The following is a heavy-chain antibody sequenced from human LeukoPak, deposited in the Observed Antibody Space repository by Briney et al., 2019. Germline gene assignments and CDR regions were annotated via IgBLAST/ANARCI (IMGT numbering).Heavy chain of an antibody. CDR3: VREDTPATANY. J-gene: IGHJ4*02. D-gene: IGHD2-21*02. Sequence: GGSLRLSCAASGFNFANHAMSWVRQTAGKGLEWVSAISGGGDITYYADSVKGRFTISRDNSKDTLFLQMHSLRPGDTAVYYCVREDTPATANYWGQGTLVTTSS. CDR2: ISGGGDIT. V-gene: IGHV3-23*01. CDR1: GFNFANHA.